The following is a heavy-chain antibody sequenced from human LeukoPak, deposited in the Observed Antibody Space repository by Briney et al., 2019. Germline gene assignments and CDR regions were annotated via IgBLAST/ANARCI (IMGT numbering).Heavy chain of an antibody. CDR2: IYSGGST. V-gene: IGHV3-53*01. J-gene: IGHJ4*02. Sequence: GGSLRLSCAASGFTVSSNYMSWVRQAPGKGLEWVSIIYSGGSTYYADSVKGRFTISRDNSKNTLYLQMNSLRAEDTALYYCARYMILGFFFDYWGQGTLVTVSS. CDR3: ARYMILGFFFDY. D-gene: IGHD3/OR15-3a*01. CDR1: GFTVSSNY.